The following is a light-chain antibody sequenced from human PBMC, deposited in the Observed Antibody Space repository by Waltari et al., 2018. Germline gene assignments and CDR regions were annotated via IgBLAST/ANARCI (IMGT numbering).Light chain of an antibody. V-gene: IGLV3-9*01. CDR1: NIESQD. CDR2: RDT. Sequence: SYELTQPLSVSVALGQTASITCGGHNIESQDVHWHQQKPGQAPVLVLFRDTNRASGIPERFSGSNSGNTATLTITRAQAGDEADYYCQVWDSRSSWVFGGGTKLTVL. J-gene: IGLJ3*02. CDR3: QVWDSRSSWV.